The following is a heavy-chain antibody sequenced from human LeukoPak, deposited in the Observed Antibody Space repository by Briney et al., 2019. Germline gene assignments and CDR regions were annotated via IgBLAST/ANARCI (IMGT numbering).Heavy chain of an antibody. CDR3: ARGIGVPAAMPF. D-gene: IGHD2-2*01. V-gene: IGHV1-2*02. J-gene: IGHJ4*02. CDR2: INPNSDGT. CDR1: GYTFTGYY. Sequence: GASVKVSCKASGYTFTGYYIHWVRQAPGQGLEWMGWINPNSDGTNYAQKFQGRVTMTRDTSISTAYMELSRLRSDDTAVYYCARGIGVPAAMPFWGQGTLVTVSS.